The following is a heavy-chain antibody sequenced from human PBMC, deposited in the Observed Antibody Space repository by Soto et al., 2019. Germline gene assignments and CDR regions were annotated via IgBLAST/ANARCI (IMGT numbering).Heavy chain of an antibody. J-gene: IGHJ4*02. CDR2: INAGNGNT. CDR3: ARDLGYSSGYYYSFGYFDY. D-gene: IGHD3-22*01. Sequence: ASVKVSCKASGYTFTSYAMHWVRQAPGQRLEWMGWINAGNGNTKYSQKFQGRVTITRDTSASTAYMELSSLRSEDTAVYYCARDLGYSSGYYYSFGYFDYWGQGTLVTVSS. V-gene: IGHV1-3*01. CDR1: GYTFTSYA.